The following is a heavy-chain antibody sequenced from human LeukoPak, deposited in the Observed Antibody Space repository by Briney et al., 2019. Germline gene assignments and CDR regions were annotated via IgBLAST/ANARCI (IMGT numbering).Heavy chain of an antibody. CDR3: ARAQVGIVGATEFAY. CDR1: GGSISSYY. J-gene: IGHJ4*02. CDR2: IYYSGST. D-gene: IGHD1-26*01. V-gene: IGHV4-59*08. Sequence: PSETLSLTCTVSGGSISSYYWTWIRQPPGKGLEWIGYIYYSGSTKYNPSLKSRVTISVDSSTNHFSLKLSSVTAADTAVYYCARAQVGIVGATEFAYWGQGTLVTVSS.